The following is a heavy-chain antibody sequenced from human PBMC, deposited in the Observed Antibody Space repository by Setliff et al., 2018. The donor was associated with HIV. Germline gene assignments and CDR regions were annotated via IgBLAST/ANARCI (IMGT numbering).Heavy chain of an antibody. Sequence: GGSLRLSCATSGFSFSNYAMTWVRQAPGKGLEWVSIISGNGGTTYYADSGKGRFTISRENSKNTLYLERISLGAEDTAVYYCANRLRGYNKWYYFDYWGQGTLVTVSS. CDR1: GFSFSNYA. CDR2: ISGNGGTT. V-gene: IGHV3-23*01. CDR3: ANRLRGYNKWYYFDY. D-gene: IGHD1-1*01. J-gene: IGHJ4*02.